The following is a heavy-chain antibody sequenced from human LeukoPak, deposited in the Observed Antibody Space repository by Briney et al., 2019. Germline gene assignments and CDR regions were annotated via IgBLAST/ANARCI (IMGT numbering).Heavy chain of an antibody. J-gene: IGHJ4*02. CDR1: GFTFSSYS. Sequence: GGSLRLSCAASGFTFSSYSMHWVRQAPGKGLEWVSYISSSSSRSTIYYAASVKGRFTISRDNAKNSLYLQMNSLRAEDTAVYYCARDPIPYYYDSSGPPDYWGQGTLVTVSS. D-gene: IGHD3-22*01. V-gene: IGHV3-48*01. CDR3: ARDPIPYYYDSSGPPDY. CDR2: ISSSSSRSTI.